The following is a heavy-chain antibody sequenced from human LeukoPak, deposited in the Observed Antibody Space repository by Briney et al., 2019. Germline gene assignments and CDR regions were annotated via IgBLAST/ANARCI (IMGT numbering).Heavy chain of an antibody. CDR1: GYTFTSYG. Sequence: ASVKVSCKASGYTFTSYGISWVRQAPGQRLEWMGWINAGNGNTKYSQKFQGRVTITRDTSASTAYMELSSLRSEDTTVYYCARVKGRITMVRGVIIYPLDYWGQGTLVTVSS. J-gene: IGHJ4*02. CDR3: ARVKGRITMVRGVIIYPLDY. V-gene: IGHV1-3*01. D-gene: IGHD3-10*01. CDR2: INAGNGNT.